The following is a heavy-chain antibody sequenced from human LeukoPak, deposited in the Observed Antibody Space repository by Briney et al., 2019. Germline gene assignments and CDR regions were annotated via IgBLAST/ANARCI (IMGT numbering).Heavy chain of an antibody. D-gene: IGHD2-15*01. CDR3: ARDRFYCSGGSCYPPYYGMDV. CDR1: GGSFSGYY. J-gene: IGHJ6*02. CDR2: INHSGST. Sequence: SETLSLTCAVYGGSFSGYYWSWIRQPPGKGLEWIGEINHSGSTNYNPSLKSRVTISVDTSKNQFSLKLSSVTAADTAVYYCARDRFYCSGGSCYPPYYGMDVWAKGPRSPSP. V-gene: IGHV4-34*01.